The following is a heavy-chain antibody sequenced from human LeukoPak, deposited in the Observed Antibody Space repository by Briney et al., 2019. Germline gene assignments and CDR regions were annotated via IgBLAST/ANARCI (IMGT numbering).Heavy chain of an antibody. D-gene: IGHD6-6*01. J-gene: IGHJ4*02. CDR1: GGSISSYY. Sequence: KPSETLSLTCTVSGGSISSYYWSWIRQPPGKGLEWIGYIYYSGSTNYNPSLKSRVTISVDTSKNQFSLKLSSVTAADTAVYYCARSSFEYSSSGFLFDYWGQGTLVTVSS. V-gene: IGHV4-59*01. CDR2: IYYSGST. CDR3: ARSSFEYSSSGFLFDY.